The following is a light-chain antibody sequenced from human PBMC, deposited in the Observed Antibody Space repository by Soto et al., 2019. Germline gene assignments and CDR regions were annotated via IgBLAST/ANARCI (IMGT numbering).Light chain of an antibody. CDR1: QSVSSN. CDR3: QQYNNWPPWT. CDR2: GAS. J-gene: IGKJ1*01. Sequence: EVVMTQSPATLSVSPGERATLSCRASQSVSSNLAWYQQKPGQAPRLLIYGASTRATGIPGRFSGSGSGTEFTLTISSLQPEDFAVYYCQQYNNWPPWTFGQGTKVDIK. V-gene: IGKV3-15*01.